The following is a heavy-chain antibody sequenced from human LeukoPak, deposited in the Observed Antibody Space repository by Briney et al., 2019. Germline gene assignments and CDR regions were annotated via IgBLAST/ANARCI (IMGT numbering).Heavy chain of an antibody. CDR2: FDREGDEA. J-gene: IGHJ4*02. CDR3: VTDHYNNHGNFDY. CDR1: GFILTGLS. Sequence: ASVKVSCKASGFILTGLSIHWVRQAPGKGLEWMASFDREGDEALYAQTFQGRVTMTEDTSTDTAYIEVTSLRSEDTAVYYCVTDHYNNHGNFDYWGRGTVVSASS. D-gene: IGHD1-1*01. V-gene: IGHV1-24*01.